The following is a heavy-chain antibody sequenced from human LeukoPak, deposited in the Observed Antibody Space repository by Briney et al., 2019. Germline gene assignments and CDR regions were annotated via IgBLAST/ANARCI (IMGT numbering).Heavy chain of an antibody. J-gene: IGHJ5*02. V-gene: IGHV3-30*02. Sequence: GGSLRLSCAASGFTFNSYAMSWVRQAPGKGLGWVAFIRYDGSNKYYAESVKGRFTISRDNSKKTLYLHMNSLRAEDTAIYYCAKHEHNWFDPWGQGTLVTVSS. CDR1: GFTFNSYA. CDR3: AKHEHNWFDP. CDR2: IRYDGSNK.